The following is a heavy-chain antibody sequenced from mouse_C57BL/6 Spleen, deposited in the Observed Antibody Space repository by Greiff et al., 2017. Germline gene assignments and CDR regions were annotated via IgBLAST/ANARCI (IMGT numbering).Heavy chain of an antibody. D-gene: IGHD2-10*01. V-gene: IGHV14-1*01. CDR1: GFNIKDYY. Sequence: VQLQQSGAELVRPGASVKLSCTASGFNIKDYYMPWVKQRPEQGLEWIGRIDPEDGDTEYAPKFQGKATMTAYTSSTTAYLQLSSLTSEDPAVYYCTSPSYGNAFDYWGQGTTLTVSS. CDR2: IDPEDGDT. J-gene: IGHJ2*01. CDR3: TSPSYGNAFDY.